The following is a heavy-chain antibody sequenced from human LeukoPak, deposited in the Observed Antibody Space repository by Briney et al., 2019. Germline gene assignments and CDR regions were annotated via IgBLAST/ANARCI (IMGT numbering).Heavy chain of an antibody. Sequence: GGSLRLSCAASGFTFNTYTMHWVRQAPGKGLEWVALISYDGSNEYYADSVKGRFTISRDNSKNTLYLQMNSLRAEDTAVYYCAKGGSARVFDYWGQGTLVTVSS. CDR1: GFTFNTYT. CDR2: ISYDGSNE. J-gene: IGHJ4*02. D-gene: IGHD6-25*01. CDR3: AKGGSARVFDY. V-gene: IGHV3-30*04.